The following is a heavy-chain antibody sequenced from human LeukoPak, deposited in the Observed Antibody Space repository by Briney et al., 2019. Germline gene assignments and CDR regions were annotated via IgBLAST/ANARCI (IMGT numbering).Heavy chain of an antibody. D-gene: IGHD3-16*01. CDR1: GFTFSSYA. Sequence: GGSLRLSCVASGFTFSSYAMSWVRETPARGLEWVSSLRGNGDAFYADSVKGRFTLSRDESRNTVYLQLNKLRVEDTAIYYCARASWVSTADAVLWGQGTVVTVSS. V-gene: IGHV3-23*01. CDR3: ARASWVSTADAVL. CDR2: LRGNGDA. J-gene: IGHJ4*02.